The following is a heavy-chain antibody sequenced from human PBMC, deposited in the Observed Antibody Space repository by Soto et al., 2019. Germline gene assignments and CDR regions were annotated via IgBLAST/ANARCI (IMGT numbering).Heavy chain of an antibody. J-gene: IGHJ4*02. CDR3: AIQLSSGWYYFDY. CDR2: IYYSGST. Sequence: PSETLSLTCTVSGGSISSYYWSWIRQPPGKGLEWIGYIYYSGSTNYNPSLKSRVTISVGTSKNQFSLKLSSVTAADTAVYYCAIQLSSGWYYFDYWGQGTLVTVSS. CDR1: GGSISSYY. V-gene: IGHV4-59*01. D-gene: IGHD6-19*01.